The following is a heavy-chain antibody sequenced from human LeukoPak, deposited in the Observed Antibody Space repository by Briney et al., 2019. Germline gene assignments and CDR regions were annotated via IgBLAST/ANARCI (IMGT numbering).Heavy chain of an antibody. CDR3: ASDRHYPAPSTVTTDYYRYMDV. J-gene: IGHJ6*03. CDR1: GFTFSGFG. V-gene: IGHV3-48*04. CDR2: ISPTSGAI. D-gene: IGHD4-11*01. Sequence: GGSLRLSCAESGFTFSGFGMNWGRQAPGKGLEWVSYISPTSGAIYYSGSVKGRFTVSRDNAKNSLYLQMNSLRVEDTAVYYCASDRHYPAPSTVTTDYYRYMDVWGKGTTVTVPS.